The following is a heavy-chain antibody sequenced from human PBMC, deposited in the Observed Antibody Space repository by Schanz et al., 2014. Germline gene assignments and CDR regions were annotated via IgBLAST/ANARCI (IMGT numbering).Heavy chain of an antibody. Sequence: QVHLVQSESELKNPGASVKVSCKASGYTFTGYYMHWVRQAPGQGLEWMGWISAYNGHTNYAQKFQGRVTMTTDTSTSTAYMELRSLRSDDTAVYYCCRSGSPIYYHGLDVWGQGTTVTVSS. V-gene: IGHV1-18*04. CDR2: ISAYNGHT. J-gene: IGHJ6*02. CDR3: CRSGSPIYYHGLDV. CDR1: GYTFTGYY. D-gene: IGHD3-10*01.